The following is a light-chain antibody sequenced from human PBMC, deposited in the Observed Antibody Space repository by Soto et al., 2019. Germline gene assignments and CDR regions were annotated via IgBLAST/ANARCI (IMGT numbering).Light chain of an antibody. CDR1: QSVSSY. J-gene: IGKJ4*01. CDR2: DAS. Sequence: EVGLSQSPATLSLSTGEGATLSCRASQSVSSYLAWYQRKPGQAPRLLIYDASNRATGIPARFSGSGSETDFTLTISSLEPEDFAVYYCQHRSNWPPTFGGGTKVAIK. V-gene: IGKV3-11*01. CDR3: QHRSNWPPT.